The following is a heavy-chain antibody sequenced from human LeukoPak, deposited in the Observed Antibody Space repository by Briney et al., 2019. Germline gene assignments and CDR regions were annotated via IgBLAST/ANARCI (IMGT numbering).Heavy chain of an antibody. CDR3: AIGGTPDAFDI. Sequence: KASETLSLTCTVSGGSVSSGSYYWGWIRQPPGKGLEWIGYIYYSGSTNYNPSLKSRVTISVDTSKNQFSLKLSSVTAADTAVYYCAIGGTPDAFDIWGQGTMVTVSS. CDR2: IYYSGST. V-gene: IGHV4-61*01. D-gene: IGHD4-23*01. CDR1: GGSVSSGSYY. J-gene: IGHJ3*02.